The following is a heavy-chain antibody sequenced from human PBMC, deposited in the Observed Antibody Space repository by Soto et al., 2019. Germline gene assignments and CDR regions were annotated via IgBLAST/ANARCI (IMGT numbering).Heavy chain of an antibody. D-gene: IGHD6-19*01. V-gene: IGHV4-39*01. CDR2: IYYSGST. CDR1: GGSISSSSYY. Sequence: SETLSLTCTVSGGSISSSSYYWGWIRQPPGKGLEWIGSIYYSGSTYYNPSLKSRVTISVDTSKNQFSLKLSSVTAADTAVYYCARQQYSSGWSPSWYFDYWGQGTLVTVSS. J-gene: IGHJ4*02. CDR3: ARQQYSSGWSPSWYFDY.